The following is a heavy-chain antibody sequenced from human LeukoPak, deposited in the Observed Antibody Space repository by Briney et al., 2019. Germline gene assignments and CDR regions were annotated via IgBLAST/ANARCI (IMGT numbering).Heavy chain of an antibody. CDR2: IYTSGST. CDR3: ARAESYYDFWSGSYGATWFDP. CDR1: GGSLSSGSYY. Sequence: SQTLSLTCTVSGGSLSSGSYYWSWIRQPAGKGLEWIGRIYTSGSTTYTPSLKTPVTISVDTSKNQFSLKLSSLTAADTAVYYWARAESYYDFWSGSYGATWFDPWGQGTLVTVSS. J-gene: IGHJ5*02. D-gene: IGHD3-3*01. V-gene: IGHV4-61*02.